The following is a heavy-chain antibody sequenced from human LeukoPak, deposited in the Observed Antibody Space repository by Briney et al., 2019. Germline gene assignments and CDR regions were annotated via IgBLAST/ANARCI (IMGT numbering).Heavy chain of an antibody. CDR2: ISGSGGNT. D-gene: IGHD3-3*01. CDR3: AKHRFLEWLLWDYFDY. V-gene: IGHV3-23*01. Sequence: PGGSLRLSCAASGFTFSSYAMSWVRQAPGKGLEWVSAISGSGGNTYYADSVKGRFTISRDNSKNTLYLQMNSLRAEDTAVYYCAKHRFLEWLLWDYFDYWGQGTLVTVSS. J-gene: IGHJ4*02. CDR1: GFTFSSYA.